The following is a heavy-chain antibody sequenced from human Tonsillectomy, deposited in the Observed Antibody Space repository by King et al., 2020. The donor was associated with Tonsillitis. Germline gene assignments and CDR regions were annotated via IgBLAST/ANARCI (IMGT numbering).Heavy chain of an antibody. CDR1: GFTFTNYA. Sequence: VQLVESGGGLVQPGGSLRLSCAASGFTFTNYAMTWVRQAPGKGLEWVSGIRGSGDSTYYADSVRGRFTISRDNSKNTLYLQMHSLRAEDTAIYYCAKLSLMDLYDFWSGYYMDVWGKGTTVTVSS. J-gene: IGHJ6*03. CDR2: IRGSGDST. CDR3: AKLSLMDLYDFWSGYYMDV. D-gene: IGHD3-3*01. V-gene: IGHV3-23*04.